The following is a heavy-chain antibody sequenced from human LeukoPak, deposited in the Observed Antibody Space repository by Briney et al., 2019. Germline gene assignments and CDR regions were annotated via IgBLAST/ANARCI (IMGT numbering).Heavy chain of an antibody. V-gene: IGHV3-43*01. CDR3: AKGSNEWELLGGYYFDY. J-gene: IGHJ4*02. CDR1: GFTFNDYT. D-gene: IGHD1-26*01. CDR2: INWDGGST. Sequence: GGSLRLSCAASGFTFNDYTMHWVRQAPGKGLQWVSLINWDGGSTYYVDSVKGRFTISRDNSKNSLYLQMHGLRTEDTALYYCAKGSNEWELLGGYYFDYWGQGTLVTVSS.